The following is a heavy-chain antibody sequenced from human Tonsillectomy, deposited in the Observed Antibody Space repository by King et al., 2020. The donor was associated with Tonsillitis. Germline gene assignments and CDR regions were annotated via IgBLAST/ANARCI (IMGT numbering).Heavy chain of an antibody. V-gene: IGHV3-23*04. CDR1: GFTFSSYA. J-gene: IGHJ5*02. Sequence: VQLVESGGGLVQPGGSLRLSCAASGFTFSSYAMTWVRQAPGKGLEWVSGISGCGGNTYYAGSVKGRFTISRDNSKNTLHLQMNSLRAEDTAVYYCAKSKQLAPLNDFDPWGQGTLVTVSS. CDR3: AKSKQLAPLNDFDP. D-gene: IGHD6-6*01. CDR2: ISGCGGNT.